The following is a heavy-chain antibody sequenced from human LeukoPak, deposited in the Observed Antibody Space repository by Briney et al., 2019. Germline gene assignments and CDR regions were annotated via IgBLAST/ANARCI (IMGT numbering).Heavy chain of an antibody. CDR3: ARGGVLGQSAFDI. CDR1: GGSISSYY. CDR2: IYTSGST. J-gene: IGHJ3*02. V-gene: IGHV4-4*07. Sequence: PSETLSLTCTVSGGSISSYYWSWIRQPAGKGLEWIGRIYTSGSTNYNPSLKSRITISVDTSKSHFSLRLTSVTAADTAIYYCARGGVLGQSAFDIWGHGTLVTVSS. D-gene: IGHD3-10*01.